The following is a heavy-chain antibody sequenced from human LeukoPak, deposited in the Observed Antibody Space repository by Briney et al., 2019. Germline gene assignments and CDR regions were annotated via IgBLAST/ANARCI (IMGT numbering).Heavy chain of an antibody. CDR2: ISAYNGNT. CDR1: GYTFTSYG. CDR3: ARKDYDFWSGYHPLDY. J-gene: IGHJ4*02. Sequence: GASVKVSCKASGYTFTSYGISWVRQAPGQGLEWMGWISAYNGNTNYAQELQGRVTMTTDTSTSTAYMELRSLRSDDTAVYYCARKDYDFWSGYHPLDYWGQGTLVTVSS. V-gene: IGHV1-18*01. D-gene: IGHD3-3*01.